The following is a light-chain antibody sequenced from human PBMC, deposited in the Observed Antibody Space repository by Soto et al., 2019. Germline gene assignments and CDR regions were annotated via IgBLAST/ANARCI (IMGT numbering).Light chain of an antibody. CDR3: QHSFSFPPT. CDR1: RIVNNF. CDR2: GAY. Sequence: DIQMTQAPSSLSASVGDRVTITFRASRIVNNFLNWYQQKPGKAPNLLIYGAYRLQIGVPSRFRCVGSETEFTLTSSSLQPEEFATYFCQHSFSFPPTVGHGTRL. J-gene: IGKJ5*01. V-gene: IGKV1-39*01.